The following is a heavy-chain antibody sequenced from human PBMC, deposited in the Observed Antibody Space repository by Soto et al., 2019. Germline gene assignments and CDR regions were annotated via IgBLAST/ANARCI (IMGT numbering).Heavy chain of an antibody. CDR1: GFTFSRNA. J-gene: IGHJ4*02. CDR3: GRDVVVVAYYFDY. V-gene: IGHV3-23*01. D-gene: IGHD2-15*01. Sequence: PGGSLRLSCAASGFTFSRNAMSWVGQAPGKGLEWVSAISGSGGSTYHADSVKGRFTISRDNSKNTLYLQMNSLRSEDTAVYYCGRDVVVVAYYFDYWGQGTLVTVSS. CDR2: ISGSGGST.